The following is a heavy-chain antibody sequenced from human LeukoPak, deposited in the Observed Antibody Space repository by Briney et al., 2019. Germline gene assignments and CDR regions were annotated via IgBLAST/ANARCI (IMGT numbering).Heavy chain of an antibody. CDR3: ARKDWVPYYFDY. CDR2: ISYSGST. V-gene: IGHV4-59*01. J-gene: IGHJ4*02. Sequence: PSETLSLTCTVSGDSITNYYWSWIRQPPGKGLEWIGYISYSGSTNYDPSLKSRVTISVDMSKNQFSLKLSSVTAADTAVYHCARKDWVPYYFDYWGQGALVTVSS. CDR1: GDSITNYY. D-gene: IGHD3/OR15-3a*01.